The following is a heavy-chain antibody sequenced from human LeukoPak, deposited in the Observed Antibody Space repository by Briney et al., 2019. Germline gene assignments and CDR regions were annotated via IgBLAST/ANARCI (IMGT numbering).Heavy chain of an antibody. CDR3: ASIGTTVTTFDY. D-gene: IGHD4-17*01. CDR1: GGSISSYY. J-gene: IGHJ4*02. V-gene: IGHV4-59*01. Sequence: SETLSLTCTVSGGSISSYYWSWIRQPPGKGLEWIGYIYYSGSTNYNPSLKSRVTISVDTSKDQFSLKLSSVTAADTAVYYCASIGTTVTTFDYWGQGTLVTVSS. CDR2: IYYSGST.